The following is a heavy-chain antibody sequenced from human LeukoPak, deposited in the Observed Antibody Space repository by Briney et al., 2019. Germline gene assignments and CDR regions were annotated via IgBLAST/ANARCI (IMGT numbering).Heavy chain of an antibody. V-gene: IGHV3-30*03. Sequence: PGGSLRLSCAASGFTFSSYGMHWVRQAPGKGLEWVAVISYDGSNNYYADSVKGRFTISRDNSKNTLYLQMNSLRAEDTAVYYCASELWSGAFDYWGQGTLVTVSS. J-gene: IGHJ4*02. CDR3: ASELWSGAFDY. D-gene: IGHD3-10*01. CDR2: ISYDGSNN. CDR1: GFTFSSYG.